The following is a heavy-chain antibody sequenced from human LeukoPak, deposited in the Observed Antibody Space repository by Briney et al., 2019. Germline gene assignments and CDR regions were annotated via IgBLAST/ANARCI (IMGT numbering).Heavy chain of an antibody. CDR2: ISSSGSTT. J-gene: IGHJ4*02. D-gene: IGHD3-22*01. CDR3: ARDNYDSSGYYFD. V-gene: IGHV3-48*03. CDR1: GFTFSSYW. Sequence: GGSLRLSCAASGFTFSSYWMNWVRQAPGKGLEWVSYISSSGSTTHYADSVKGRFTISRDNAKKSLYLQMNSLRAEDTAVYYCARDNYDSSGYYFDWGQGTLVTVSS.